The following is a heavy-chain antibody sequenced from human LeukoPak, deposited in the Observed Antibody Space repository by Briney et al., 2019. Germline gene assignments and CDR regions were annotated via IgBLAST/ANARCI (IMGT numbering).Heavy chain of an antibody. CDR1: GGPFSGYY. CDR3: ARFRVVVPAAKILHAFDI. V-gene: IGHV4-34*01. J-gene: IGHJ3*02. CDR2: INHSGST. D-gene: IGHD2-2*01. Sequence: PSETPSLTCAVYGGPFSGYYWSWIRQPPGKGLGGIGEINHSGSTNYNPSLKRRVNISVDTSKNQFSLKLSSVIAADTAVYYCARFRVVVPAAKILHAFDIWGQGTMVTVSS.